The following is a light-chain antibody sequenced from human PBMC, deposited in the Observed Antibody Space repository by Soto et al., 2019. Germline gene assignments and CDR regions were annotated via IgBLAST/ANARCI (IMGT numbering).Light chain of an antibody. V-gene: IGKV3-20*01. J-gene: IGKJ5*01. CDR2: DAS. Sequence: EIVLTLSQDTLSLSPGERATLSCRASQSVSTYLAWYQQKPGQAPRLLIYDASTRATGIPARFSGSGSGTDFTLTISRLEPEDFAVYYCHQYGSSIPFGQGTLPEIK. CDR3: HQYGSSIP. CDR1: QSVSTY.